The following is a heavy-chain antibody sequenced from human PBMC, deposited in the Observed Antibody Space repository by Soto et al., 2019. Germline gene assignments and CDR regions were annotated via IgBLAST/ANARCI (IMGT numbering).Heavy chain of an antibody. CDR2: IYYSGST. Sequence: SETLSLTCTASGGTVSSGISYWSCIRQPTGKGLEWIGNIYYSGSTNYNPSLKSRVTISVDTSKNQFSLKLSSVTAADTAVYYCARDRVATTPIAPEYYFDYWGQGTLVTVSS. CDR1: GGTVSSGISY. D-gene: IGHD5-12*01. J-gene: IGHJ4*02. CDR3: ARDRVATTPIAPEYYFDY. V-gene: IGHV4-61*01.